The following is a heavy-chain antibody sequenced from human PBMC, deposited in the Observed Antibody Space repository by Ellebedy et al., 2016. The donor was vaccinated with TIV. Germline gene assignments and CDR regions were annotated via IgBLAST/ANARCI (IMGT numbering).Heavy chain of an antibody. CDR3: ARAVAATHYYYGIDV. V-gene: IGHV4-39*01. CDR1: GGSINTDSYY. D-gene: IGHD6-19*01. Sequence: MPSETLSPTCHVPGGSINTDSYYWGWVRQPPGRGLEWIGSIFYSGSTYYNPSLKSGITISVDPSKSQFCLKLSSVTAADTAVYYCARAVAATHYYYGIDVWGQGTTVTVSS. J-gene: IGHJ6*02. CDR2: IFYSGST.